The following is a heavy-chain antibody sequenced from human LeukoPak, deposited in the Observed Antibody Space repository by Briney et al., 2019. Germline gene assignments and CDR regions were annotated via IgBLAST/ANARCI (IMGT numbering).Heavy chain of an antibody. V-gene: IGHV4-34*01. J-gene: IGHJ4*02. CDR3: ARGAVLRYFDWLSGGGYFGY. CDR2: INHSGST. D-gene: IGHD3-9*01. CDR1: GGSFSGYY. Sequence: SETLSLTCAVYGGSFSGYYWSWIRQPPGKGLEWIGEINHSGSTNYNPSLKSRVTISVDTSKNQFSLKLSSVTAADTAVYYCARGAVLRYFDWLSGGGYFGYWGQGTLVTVSS.